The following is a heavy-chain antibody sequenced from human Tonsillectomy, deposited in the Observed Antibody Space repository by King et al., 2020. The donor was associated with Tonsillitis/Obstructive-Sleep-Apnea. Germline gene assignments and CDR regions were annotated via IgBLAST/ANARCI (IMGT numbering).Heavy chain of an antibody. CDR2: FDPEDGET. CDR1: GYTLTELS. Sequence: QLVQSGAEVKKPGASVKVSCKVSGYTLTELSMHWVRQAPGKGLEWMGGFDPEDGETIYAQKFQGRVTMTEDTSTDTAYMELSSRSSEETAGYYCATSITMVRGVILVYWYFDLWGRGTLVTVSS. V-gene: IGHV1-24*01. J-gene: IGHJ2*01. CDR3: ATSITMVRGVILVYWYFDL. D-gene: IGHD3-10*01.